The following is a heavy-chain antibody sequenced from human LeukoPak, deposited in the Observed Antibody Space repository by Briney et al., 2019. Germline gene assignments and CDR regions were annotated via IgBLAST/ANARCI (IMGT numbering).Heavy chain of an antibody. CDR2: TDSGGST. Sequence: GGSLRLSCAASGFTVSSDYMSWVRQAPGKGLDWVSMTDSGGSTYYADSVKGRFTISRDNSKNTLYLQMNSLRAEDTAVYYCARGAFHIWGQGTMVTVSS. CDR1: GFTVSSDY. CDR3: ARGAFHI. V-gene: IGHV3-66*01. J-gene: IGHJ3*02.